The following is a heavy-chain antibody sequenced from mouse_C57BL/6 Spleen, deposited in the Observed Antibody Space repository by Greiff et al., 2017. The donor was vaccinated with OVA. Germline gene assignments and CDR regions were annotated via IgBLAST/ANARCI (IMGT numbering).Heavy chain of an antibody. D-gene: IGHD6-5*01. CDR1: GYTFTSYW. Sequence: QVQLKQPGAELVKPGASVKLSCKASGYTFTSYWMQWVKQRPGQGLEWIGEIDPSDSYTNYNQKFKGKATLTVDTSSSTAYMQLSSLTSEDSAVYYGARRAYEDGGYYFDYWGEGTTLTVSS. CDR2: IDPSDSYT. V-gene: IGHV1-50*01. J-gene: IGHJ2*01. CDR3: ARRAYEDGGYYFDY.